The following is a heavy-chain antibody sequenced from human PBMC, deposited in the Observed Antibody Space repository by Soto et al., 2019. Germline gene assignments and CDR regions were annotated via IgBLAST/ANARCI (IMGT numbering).Heavy chain of an antibody. Sequence: PSETLSLTCTVSGDSTSSSLYQWGWIRQPPGKGPEWIGNVYYNGSTNYNPSLKSRLTISVDTSKNQFSLKLSSVTAADTAVYYCATHHDSWGQGTLVTVSS. V-gene: IGHV4-39*01. J-gene: IGHJ4*02. CDR3: ATHHDS. CDR1: GDSTSSSLYQ. CDR2: VYYNGST.